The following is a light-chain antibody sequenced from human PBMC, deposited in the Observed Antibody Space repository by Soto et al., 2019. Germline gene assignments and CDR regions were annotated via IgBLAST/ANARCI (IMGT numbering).Light chain of an antibody. J-gene: IGLJ1*01. CDR2: DVS. V-gene: IGLV2-14*01. Sequence: QSVLTQPDSVSGSPGQSITISCTGTSSDVGGYNYVSWYQQHPGKAPKLMIYDVSNRPSGVSNRFSGSKSGNTASPTISGLQAEDEADYYCSSDTSSEGVFGTGTKVTVL. CDR3: SSDTSSEGV. CDR1: SSDVGGYNY.